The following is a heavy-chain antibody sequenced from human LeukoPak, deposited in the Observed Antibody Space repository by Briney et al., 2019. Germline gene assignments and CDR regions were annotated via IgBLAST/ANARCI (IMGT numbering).Heavy chain of an antibody. J-gene: IGHJ2*01. CDR2: TSYDESHK. Sequence: HPGRFLRLSCAASGFTFSSYAMHWVRQAPGKGLEWVAVTSYDESHKYYTDSVKGRFTISRDNSKSTLDLQTNSLRPEDTAVYYCARGTVTPGHWYFDLWGRGTLVTVSS. D-gene: IGHD4-17*01. CDR3: ARGTVTPGHWYFDL. CDR1: GFTFSSYA. V-gene: IGHV3-30-3*01.